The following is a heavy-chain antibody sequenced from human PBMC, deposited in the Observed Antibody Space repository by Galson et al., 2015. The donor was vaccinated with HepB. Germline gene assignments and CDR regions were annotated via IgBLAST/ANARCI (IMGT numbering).Heavy chain of an antibody. CDR1: GGTFSSYT. D-gene: IGHD1-26*01. Sequence: SVKVSCKASGGTFSSYTISWVRQAPGQGLEWMGRIIPILGIANYAQKFQGRVTITADKSTSTAYMELSSLRSEDTAVYYCAREGPYSGSYDWFDPWGQGTLVTVSS. CDR3: AREGPYSGSYDWFDP. CDR2: IIPILGIA. V-gene: IGHV1-69*04. J-gene: IGHJ5*02.